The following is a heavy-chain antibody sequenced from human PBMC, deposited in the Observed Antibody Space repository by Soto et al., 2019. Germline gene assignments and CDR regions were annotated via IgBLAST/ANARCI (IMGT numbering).Heavy chain of an antibody. J-gene: IGHJ4*02. CDR1: GFTFSSFA. CDR2: INSRAGTT. D-gene: IGHD2-2*01. Sequence: GGSLRLSWAASGFTFSSFAMSWVRQAPGKGLEWVSGINSRAGTTYYADSVKGRFTISRDNSKNTLYLQMNSLTAEDTAVYFCAKDRGSTSCYAFDYWGRGTLVTVSS. CDR3: AKDRGSTSCYAFDY. V-gene: IGHV3-23*01.